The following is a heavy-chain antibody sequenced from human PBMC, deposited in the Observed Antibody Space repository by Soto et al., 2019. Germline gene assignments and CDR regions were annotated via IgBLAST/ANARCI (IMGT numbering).Heavy chain of an antibody. Sequence: ASVKVSCKASGYTFTGYYMHWVRQAPGQGLEWMGWINPNSGGTNYAQKFQGWVTMTRDTSISTAYMELSRLRSDDTAVYYCARGRGVLDIVVVVAAHFDYWGQGTLVTVSS. CDR1: GYTFTGYY. V-gene: IGHV1-2*04. D-gene: IGHD2-15*01. CDR3: ARGRGVLDIVVVVAAHFDY. J-gene: IGHJ4*02. CDR2: INPNSGGT.